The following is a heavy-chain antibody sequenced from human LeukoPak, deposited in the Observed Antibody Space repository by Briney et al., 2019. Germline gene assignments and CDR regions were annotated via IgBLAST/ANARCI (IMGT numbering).Heavy chain of an antibody. CDR2: ISFDGINK. J-gene: IGHJ3*02. CDR1: GFTFSTYA. Sequence: GGSLRLSCAASGFTFSTYAMHWVRQAPGKGLEWVAVISFDGINKYYADSVKGRFTISRDNSKNTLYLQMNSLIAEDTAVYYCARDRWYYYDSSDYYHDAFDIWGQGAMVTVSS. D-gene: IGHD3-22*01. V-gene: IGHV3-30*04. CDR3: ARDRWYYYDSSDYYHDAFDI.